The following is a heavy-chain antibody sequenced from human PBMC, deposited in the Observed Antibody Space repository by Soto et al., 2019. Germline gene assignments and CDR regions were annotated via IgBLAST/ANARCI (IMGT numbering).Heavy chain of an antibody. CDR3: ARAGGATVTGLWHFDS. Sequence: PGGSLRLSCEASGFTFNTYSMHWVGQPPGKGLEWLAAIWYDGTQKYYADSVKGRFIISRDNSKKTLYLEMNSLRAEDTAVYYCARAGGATVTGLWHFDSWGQGTLVTVSS. CDR2: IWYDGTQK. J-gene: IGHJ4*02. D-gene: IGHD4-17*01. CDR1: GFTFNTYS. V-gene: IGHV3-33*01.